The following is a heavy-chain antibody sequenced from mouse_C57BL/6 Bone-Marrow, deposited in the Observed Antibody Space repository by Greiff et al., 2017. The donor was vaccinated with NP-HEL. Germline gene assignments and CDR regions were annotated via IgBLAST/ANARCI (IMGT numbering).Heavy chain of an antibody. V-gene: IGHV2-5*01. CDR3: ATPPTIVTPYYAMDY. CDR1: GFSLTSYG. D-gene: IGHD2-5*01. CDR2: IWRGGST. J-gene: IGHJ4*01. Sequence: VKLQQSGPGLVQPSQSLSITCTVSGFSLTSYGVHWVRQSPGKGLEWLGVIWRGGSTDYNAAFMSRLSITKDNSKSQVFFKMNSLQADDTAIYYCATPPTIVTPYYAMDYWGQGTSVTVSS.